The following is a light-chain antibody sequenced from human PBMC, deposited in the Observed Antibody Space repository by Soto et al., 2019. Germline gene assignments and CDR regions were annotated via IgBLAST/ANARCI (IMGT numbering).Light chain of an antibody. CDR3: QQFSSYPLT. CDR1: QSVRSN. V-gene: IGKV3-20*01. CDR2: GAS. Sequence: EIVLTQSPATLSLSPGERATLSCRASQSVRSNLAWYQQKPGQAPRLLIYGASTRATGIPARFSGGGSGTDFTLTISRLEPEDFAVYYCQQFSSYPLTFGGGTKVDIK. J-gene: IGKJ4*01.